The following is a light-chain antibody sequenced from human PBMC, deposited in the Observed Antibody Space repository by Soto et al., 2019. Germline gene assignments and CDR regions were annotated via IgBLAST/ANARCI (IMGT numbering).Light chain of an antibody. CDR3: QQSYSTPYT. J-gene: IGKJ2*01. V-gene: IGKV1-39*01. CDR2: GTS. Sequence: DIQMTQSPSSLSASVGDRVTITCRASQSITNYLNWYQQKPGKAPKLLIYGTSSLQSGVPSRFGGSGSDTEFTLTISSLQPDDFATYYCQQSYSTPYTFGQRTKVDIK. CDR1: QSITNY.